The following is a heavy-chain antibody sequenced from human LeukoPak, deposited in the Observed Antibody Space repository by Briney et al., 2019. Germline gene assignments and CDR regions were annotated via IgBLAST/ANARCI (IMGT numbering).Heavy chain of an antibody. J-gene: IGHJ3*02. CDR1: GYTFSAYA. CDR3: AKDRNDLGMVDAFDI. Sequence: GGALRLSCAASGYTFSAYAMSWVRQTPGKGLEGVAAIGGGGDRIYYADCMKGRFTISRDNSKNTLYLQMKHRRDEDTAVYYCAKDRNDLGMVDAFDIWGQGTMVTVSS. CDR2: IGGGGDRI. D-gene: IGHD7-27*01. V-gene: IGHV3-23*01.